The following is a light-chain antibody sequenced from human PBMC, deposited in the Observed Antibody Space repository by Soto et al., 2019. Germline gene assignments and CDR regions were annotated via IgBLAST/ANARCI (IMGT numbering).Light chain of an antibody. Sequence: VMTLSPSALSVTKGERAILSCRDNQNIISNVAWYQQKPGQAPRLLIYGASTRATGVPARFSGSGSGTEFTLTISFLQSEDVELYCCQHSTFLLNPFGQVT. CDR3: QHSTFLLNP. J-gene: IGKJ1*01. CDR2: GAS. V-gene: IGKV3-15*01. CDR1: QNIISN.